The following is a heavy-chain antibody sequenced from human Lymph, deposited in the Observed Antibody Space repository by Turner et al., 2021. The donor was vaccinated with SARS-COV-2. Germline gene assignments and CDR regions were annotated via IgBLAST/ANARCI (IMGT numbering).Heavy chain of an antibody. Sequence: QVQLVESGGGVVQPGRSLRLSCAASGFTFISYGMHWVRQAPGKGLEWVAVTSYDGGHKSYADSVKGRFTISRDNSKNTLYLQMISLRAEDTAVYYCAWALYYYYGMDVWGQGTTVTVSS. J-gene: IGHJ6*02. CDR2: TSYDGGHK. CDR3: AWALYYYYGMDV. CDR1: GFTFISYG. V-gene: IGHV3-30*03.